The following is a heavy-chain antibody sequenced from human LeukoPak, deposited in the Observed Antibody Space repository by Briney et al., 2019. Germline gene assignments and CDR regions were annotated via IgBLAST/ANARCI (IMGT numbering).Heavy chain of an antibody. CDR2: IIPIFGTA. Sequence: VASVKVSCKASGGTFSSYAISWVRQAPGQGLEWMGGIIPIFGTANYAQKFQGRVTITADESTSTAYMELSSLRSEDTAVYYCARSPMGYYDSSGYYYYFDYWGQGTLVTVSS. CDR3: ARSPMGYYDSSGYYYYFDY. D-gene: IGHD3-22*01. CDR1: GGTFSSYA. J-gene: IGHJ4*02. V-gene: IGHV1-69*13.